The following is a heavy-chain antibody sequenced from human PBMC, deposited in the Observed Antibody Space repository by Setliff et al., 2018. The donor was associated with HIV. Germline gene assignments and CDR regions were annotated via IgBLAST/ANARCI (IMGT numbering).Heavy chain of an antibody. CDR1: GDSMSKGSYF. Sequence: SETLSLTCTVSGDSMSKGSYFWSWIRQSPGKGLERIGYISYNADAYYNPSLKSRVTISVDTSNNQFSLKLNSVTASDAAVYYCAREVNVPISSDGFDLWGQGTAVTVSS. CDR2: ISYNADA. CDR3: AREVNVPISSDGFDL. V-gene: IGHV4-30-4*08. J-gene: IGHJ3*01. D-gene: IGHD3-10*02.